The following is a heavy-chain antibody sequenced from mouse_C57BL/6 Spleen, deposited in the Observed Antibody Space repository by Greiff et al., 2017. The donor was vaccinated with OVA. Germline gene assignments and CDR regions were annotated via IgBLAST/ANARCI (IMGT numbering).Heavy chain of an antibody. CDR1: GYSITSGYY. J-gene: IGHJ4*01. CDR2: ISYDGSN. D-gene: IGHD2-12*01. Sequence: EVKLQESGPGLVKPSQSLSLTCSVTGYSITSGYYWNWIRQFPGNKLEWMGYISYDGSNNYNPSLKNRISITRDTSKNQFFLKLNSVTTEDTATYYCARDYYSRYAMDYWGQGTSVTVSS. CDR3: ARDYYSRYAMDY. V-gene: IGHV3-6*01.